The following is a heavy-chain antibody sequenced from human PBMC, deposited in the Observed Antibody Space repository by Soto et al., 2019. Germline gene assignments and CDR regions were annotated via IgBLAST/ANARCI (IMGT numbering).Heavy chain of an antibody. D-gene: IGHD6-19*01. CDR3: ARGTVAGYDY. CDR2: IYHRGST. V-gene: IGHV4-4*02. Sequence: QVQLQESGPGLVKPSGTLSLTCAVSGGSISSSNWWSWVRQPPGKGLEWIGEIYHRGSTNYNPSLKSLVTISVDKSKNQSPLKLSSVPAADTAVYSCARGTVAGYDYWGQGTLVTVSS. J-gene: IGHJ4*02. CDR1: GGSISSSNW.